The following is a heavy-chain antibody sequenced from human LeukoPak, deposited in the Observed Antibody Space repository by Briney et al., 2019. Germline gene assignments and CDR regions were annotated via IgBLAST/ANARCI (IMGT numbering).Heavy chain of an antibody. CDR1: GFTFSSYW. CDR2: IKQDGSEI. D-gene: IGHD2-21*01. J-gene: IGHJ6*02. CDR3: ARYCGGDCYGMDV. Sequence: GGSLRLSCAASGFTFSSYWMSWVRQAPGKGLEWLANIKQDGSEIHYVDSVKGRFTISRENAKNSLYLQMNDLRAEDTALYYCARYCGGDCYGMDVWGQGTTVTVS. V-gene: IGHV3-7*01.